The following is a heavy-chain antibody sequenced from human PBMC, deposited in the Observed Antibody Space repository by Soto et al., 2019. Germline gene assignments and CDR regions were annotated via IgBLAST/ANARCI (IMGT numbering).Heavy chain of an antibody. CDR1: GGSISSNY. V-gene: IGHV4-59*01. J-gene: IGHJ5*02. CDR3: ARGPGSLRP. CDR2: VYNSGST. Sequence: ETLSLTCTVSGGSISSNYWTWIRQPPGKGLEWIGYVYNSGSTNYNPSLKSRVTISEDTSKSQFSLKVNSMTAADTAVYYCARGPGSLRPWGQGTLVTVSS. D-gene: IGHD1-1*01.